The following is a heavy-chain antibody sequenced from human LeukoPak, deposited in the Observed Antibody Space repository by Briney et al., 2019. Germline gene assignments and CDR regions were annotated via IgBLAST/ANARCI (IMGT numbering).Heavy chain of an antibody. CDR2: INHSGST. Sequence: SETLSLTCAVYGGSFSGYYWSWIRQPPGKGLEWIGEINHSGSTNYNPSLKSRVTISVDTSKNQFSLKLSSVTAADTAVYYCARFGIYGSGSYSRPYDYWGQGTLVTVSS. CDR1: GGSFSGYY. V-gene: IGHV4-34*01. D-gene: IGHD3-10*01. CDR3: ARFGIYGSGSYSRPYDY. J-gene: IGHJ4*02.